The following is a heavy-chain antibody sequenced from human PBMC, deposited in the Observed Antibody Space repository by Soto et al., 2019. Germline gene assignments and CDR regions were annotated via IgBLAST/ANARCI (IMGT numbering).Heavy chain of an antibody. Sequence: GGSLRLSCAASGFTFSDYWMSWVRQAPGKGPEWVANIKFDGSEKQYADSVKGRFSISRDNSRNSLFLQMNSLRAGDTAVYYCVKDGGYCSSTTCYSPRNHYFDSWGQGTLVTVSS. CDR1: GFTFSDYW. J-gene: IGHJ4*02. CDR2: IKFDGSEK. CDR3: VKDGGYCSSTTCYSPRNHYFDS. D-gene: IGHD2-2*01. V-gene: IGHV3-7*03.